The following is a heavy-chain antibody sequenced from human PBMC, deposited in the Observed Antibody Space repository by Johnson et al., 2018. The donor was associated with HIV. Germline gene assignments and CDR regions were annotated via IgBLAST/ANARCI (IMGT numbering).Heavy chain of an antibody. D-gene: IGHD1-26*01. J-gene: IGHJ3*02. V-gene: IGHV3-30*14. CDR3: ARDNVFIGAPNERAFDI. CDR2: ISYDGSNK. CDR1: GFTFSSYA. Sequence: QVQLVESGGGVVQPGRSLRLSCAASGFTFSSYAMHWVRQAPGKGLEWVAVISYDGSNKYYADSVKGRFTISRDNSKNTLYLQMNSLRGEDTAVYYCARDNVFIGAPNERAFDIWGQGTVVTVSS.